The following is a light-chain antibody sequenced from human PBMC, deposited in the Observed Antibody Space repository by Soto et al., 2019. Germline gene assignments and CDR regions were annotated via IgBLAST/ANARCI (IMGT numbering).Light chain of an antibody. Sequence: QSVLTQPPSASGTPGQRVTISCSGSSSNIGSQTVTWYRQLPGTAPKLLMYSNNQRPSGVPGRFSGYKSGTSASLAISGLQSEDEADYYCAAWDDTLSGYVFGTGTKVTVL. CDR1: SSNIGSQT. CDR3: AAWDDTLSGYV. V-gene: IGLV1-44*01. CDR2: SNN. J-gene: IGLJ1*01.